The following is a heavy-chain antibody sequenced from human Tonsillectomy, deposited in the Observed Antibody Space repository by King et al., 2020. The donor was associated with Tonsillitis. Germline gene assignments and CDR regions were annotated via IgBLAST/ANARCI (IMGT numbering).Heavy chain of an antibody. V-gene: IGHV1-46*01. J-gene: IGHJ4*02. CDR1: GYTFTSYY. CDR3: AAVPNFWSGYYYFDY. CDR2: INTSGGST. D-gene: IGHD3-3*01. Sequence: QLVQSGAEVKKPGASVKVSCKASGYTFTSYYMHWVRQAPGQGLEWMGVINTSGGSTSYAQKFQGRVTMTRDTSTSKVYMELSSLRSEDTAVYYCAAVPNFWSGYYYFDYWGQGTLVTVSS.